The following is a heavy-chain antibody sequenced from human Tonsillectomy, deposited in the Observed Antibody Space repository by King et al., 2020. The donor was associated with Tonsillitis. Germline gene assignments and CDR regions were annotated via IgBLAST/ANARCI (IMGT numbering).Heavy chain of an antibody. CDR2: IYTSGST. D-gene: IGHD3-22*01. CDR1: GGSISSGSYY. J-gene: IGHJ4*02. Sequence: MQLQESGPGLVKPSQTLSLTCTVSGGSISSGSYYWSWIRQPAGKGLEWIGRIYTSGSTIYNPSLKSRGTMSVDTSKNPFSLKLSSVTAADTAVYYCARFYSDSSGYYPDDYWGQGTLVTVSS. CDR3: ARFYSDSSGYYPDDY. V-gene: IGHV4-61*02.